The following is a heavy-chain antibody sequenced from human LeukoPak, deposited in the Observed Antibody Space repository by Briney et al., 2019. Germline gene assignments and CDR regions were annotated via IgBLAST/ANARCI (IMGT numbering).Heavy chain of an antibody. V-gene: IGHV4-39*01. CDR2: IYSSGST. CDR1: GASVSGSNYY. D-gene: IGHD1-26*01. J-gene: IGHJ4*02. CDR3: AKSGGYGLIDY. Sequence: SETLSLTCAVSGASVSGSNYYWGWIRQPPGKGLEWIGNIYSSGSTYYNASLQSRVTISIDTSKNQFSLRLNSVTAADTAMYFCAKSGGYGLIDYWGQGTRVIVSS.